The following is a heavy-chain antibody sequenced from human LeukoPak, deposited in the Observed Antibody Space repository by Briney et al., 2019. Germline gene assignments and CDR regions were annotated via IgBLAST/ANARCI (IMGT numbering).Heavy chain of an antibody. D-gene: IGHD2-15*01. CDR2: ISGSSSYI. CDR3: ARCGGSCQKYYYYMGV. CDR1: GFTFSNYN. Sequence: GGSLRLSCAASGFTFSNYNMWWVRQAPGKGLEWVSSISGSSSYIYYADSVKGRFTISRDNAKNSLYLQMNSLRAEDTAVYYCARCGGSCQKYYYYMGVWGKGTTVTVSS. V-gene: IGHV3-21*01. J-gene: IGHJ6*03.